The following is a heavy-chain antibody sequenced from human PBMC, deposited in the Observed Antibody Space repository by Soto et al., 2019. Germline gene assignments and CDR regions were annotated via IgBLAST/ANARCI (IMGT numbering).Heavy chain of an antibody. D-gene: IGHD3-16*02. CDR1: GFTFNSYW. J-gene: IGHJ6*02. V-gene: IGHV3-7*01. Sequence: EVQLVESGGGLVQPGGSVRLACAASGFTFNSYWMNWVRQVPGKGLEWVANIKQDGSEQYYVDSVRGRFSVSRDNANNLMYLQMSSLRGEDTAVYYCARGLTAGVFYDHTWGGYLPKTYGLDVWGQGTAVTVSS. CDR3: ARGLTAGVFYDHTWGGYLPKTYGLDV. CDR2: IKQDGSEQ.